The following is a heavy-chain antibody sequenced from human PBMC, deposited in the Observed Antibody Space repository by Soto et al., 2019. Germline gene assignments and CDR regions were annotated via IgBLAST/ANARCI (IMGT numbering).Heavy chain of an antibody. Sequence: SVKVSCKASGGTFSSYAISWVRQAPGQGLEWMGGIIPIFGTANYAQKFQGRVTITADESTSTAYMELSSLRSEDTAVYYCASHMRSYYYYGMDVWGQGTTVTVSS. CDR2: IIPIFGTA. V-gene: IGHV1-69*13. CDR1: GGTFSSYA. D-gene: IGHD2-21*01. J-gene: IGHJ6*02. CDR3: ASHMRSYYYYGMDV.